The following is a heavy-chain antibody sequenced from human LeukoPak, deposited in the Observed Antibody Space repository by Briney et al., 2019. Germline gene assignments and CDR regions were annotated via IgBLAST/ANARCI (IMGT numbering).Heavy chain of an antibody. Sequence: SETLSLTCTVSGGSISSYYWSWIRQPPGKGLEWIGYIYYSGSTNYNPSLKSRVTISVDTPKNQFSLKLSSVTAADTAVYYCARSSDYSNYFDYWGQGTLVTVSS. D-gene: IGHD4-11*01. CDR2: IYYSGST. J-gene: IGHJ4*02. CDR1: GGSISSYY. V-gene: IGHV4-59*08. CDR3: ARSSDYSNYFDY.